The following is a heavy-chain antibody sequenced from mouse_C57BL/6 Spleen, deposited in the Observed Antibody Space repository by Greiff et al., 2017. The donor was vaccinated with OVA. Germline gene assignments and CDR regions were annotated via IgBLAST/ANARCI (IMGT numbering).Heavy chain of an antibody. V-gene: IGHV1-85*01. CDR3: AREWVGYGCDSDD. CDR2: IYPSDGTT. J-gene: IGHJ2*01. CDR1: GYTFTRYD. D-gene: IGHD1-1*01. Sequence: QVQLQQSGPELVKPGASVKLSCKASGYTFTRYDINWVKQRHGQGLEWIGGIYPSDGTTKYNQKFKGKATLTVDTSSSTAYMELHSLTSEDSAVYYCAREWVGYGCDSDDWGKGTTVTVSS.